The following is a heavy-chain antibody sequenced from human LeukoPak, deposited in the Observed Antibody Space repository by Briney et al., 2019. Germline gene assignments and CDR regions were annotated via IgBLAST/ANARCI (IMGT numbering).Heavy chain of an antibody. CDR1: GYSFTSYW. V-gene: IGHV5-51*01. J-gene: IGHJ6*02. CDR2: IYPGDSDT. Sequence: GESLKISCKGSGYSFTSYWIGWVRQMPGKGLEWMGIIYPGDSDTRYSPSFQGQVTISADKSISTAYLQWSSLKASDTAMYYCARTYYGSGSYRPIGYYGMDVWGQGTTVTVSS. CDR3: ARTYYGSGSYRPIGYYGMDV. D-gene: IGHD3-10*01.